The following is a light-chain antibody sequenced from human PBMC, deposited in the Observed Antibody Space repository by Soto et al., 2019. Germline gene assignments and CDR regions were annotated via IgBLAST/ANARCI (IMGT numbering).Light chain of an antibody. CDR1: QSISSSF. Sequence: EIVLTQSPGTLSLSPGERATLSCRASQSISSSFLAWYQQKPGQAPRLLIYGASSRATGIPASFSGSGSGTDFTLTISRLEPEDFAVYYCQQYGSSPPWTFGQGTKVEIK. CDR3: QQYGSSPPWT. CDR2: GAS. V-gene: IGKV3-20*01. J-gene: IGKJ1*01.